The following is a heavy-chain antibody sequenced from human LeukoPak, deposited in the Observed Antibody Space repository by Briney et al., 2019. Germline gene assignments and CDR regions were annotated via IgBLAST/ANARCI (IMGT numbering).Heavy chain of an antibody. Sequence: SETLXLTCTVSGGSISSSSYYWGWIRQPPGKGLEWIGSIYYSGSTYYNPSLKSRVTISVDTSKNQFSLKLRSVTAADTAVYYCARNGGNPPNAFDIWGQGTMVTVSS. V-gene: IGHV4-39*07. D-gene: IGHD4-23*01. CDR1: GGSISSSSYY. CDR2: IYYSGST. CDR3: ARNGGNPPNAFDI. J-gene: IGHJ3*02.